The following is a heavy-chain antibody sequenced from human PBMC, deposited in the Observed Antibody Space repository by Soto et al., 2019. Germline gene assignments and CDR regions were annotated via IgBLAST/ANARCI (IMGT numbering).Heavy chain of an antibody. J-gene: IGHJ5*02. CDR2: ISSSSSTI. CDR3: ARGAPPPSFYAPYNWFEP. D-gene: IGHD2-2*01. V-gene: IGHV3-48*02. CDR1: GFTFSSYS. Sequence: PGGSLRLSCAASGFTFSSYSMNWVRQAPGKGLEWVSYISSSSSTIYYADSVKGRFTISRDNAKNSMYLQMNSLRDEDTAVYYCARGAPPPSFYAPYNWFEPWGQGTLVTVSS.